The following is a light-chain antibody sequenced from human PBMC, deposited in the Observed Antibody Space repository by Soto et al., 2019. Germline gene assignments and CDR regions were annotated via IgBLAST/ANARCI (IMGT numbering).Light chain of an antibody. CDR3: SSYTASSTQYV. Sequence: QSALTQPASVSGSPGQSITISCTGTSSDVGDYNYVSWYQQYPGEAPKLMIYGVSNRPSGVSNRFSGSKSGSTASLTISGLQAEDEADYYCSSYTASSTQYVFGTGTKVTVL. V-gene: IGLV2-14*01. CDR1: SSDVGDYNY. CDR2: GVS. J-gene: IGLJ1*01.